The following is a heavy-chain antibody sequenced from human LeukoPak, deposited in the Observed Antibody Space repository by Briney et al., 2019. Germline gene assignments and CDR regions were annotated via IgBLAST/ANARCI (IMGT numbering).Heavy chain of an antibody. V-gene: IGHV3-7*01. CDR2: IKQDGSEK. Sequence: GGSLRLSCAASGFTFSTYWMSWVRQAPGKGLEWVANIKQDGSEKYYVDSVKGRFTISKDNAKNSLFLQMNSLRAEDTAVYYCARDLSRSFSMIRGLIQHREFDFWGRGTLVTVSS. J-gene: IGHJ4*02. CDR1: GFTFSTYW. CDR3: ARDLSRSFSMIRGLIQHREFDF. D-gene: IGHD3-10*01.